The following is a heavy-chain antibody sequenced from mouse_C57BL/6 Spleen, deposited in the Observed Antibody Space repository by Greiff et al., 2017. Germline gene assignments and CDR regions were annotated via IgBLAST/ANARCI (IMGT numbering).Heavy chain of an antibody. CDR1: GYAFSSYW. CDR2: IYPGDGDT. V-gene: IGHV1-80*01. Sequence: VQLQQSGAELVKPGASVKISCKASGYAFSSYWMNWVKQRPGKGLEWIGQIYPGDGDTNYNGKFKGKATLTADKSSSTAYMQLSSLTSEDSAVYFCARFHYYGSSRDYWGQGTTLTVSS. CDR3: ARFHYYGSSRDY. D-gene: IGHD1-1*01. J-gene: IGHJ2*01.